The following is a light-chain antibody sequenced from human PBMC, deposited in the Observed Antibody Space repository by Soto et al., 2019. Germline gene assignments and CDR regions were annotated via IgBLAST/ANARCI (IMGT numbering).Light chain of an antibody. Sequence: EIVLTQPPGTLSLSPGERATLSCRASQSVSSSYLTWYQQKPGQAPSLLIYGASSRATGIPDRFSGSGSGTDFTLTISRLEPEVFAVYYCQQYGSSPPITFGQGTRLEIK. CDR3: QQYGSSPPIT. CDR1: QSVSSSY. CDR2: GAS. V-gene: IGKV3-20*01. J-gene: IGKJ5*01.